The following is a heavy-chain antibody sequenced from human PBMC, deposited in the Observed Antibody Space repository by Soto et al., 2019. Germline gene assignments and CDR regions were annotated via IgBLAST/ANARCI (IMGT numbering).Heavy chain of an antibody. CDR2: ISSSSSTI. D-gene: IGHD2-15*01. J-gene: IGHJ5*02. V-gene: IGHV3-48*01. CDR3: ARGVNCSGGSCYSSFPPRDFDP. CDR1: GFTFSSYS. Sequence: GGSLRLSCAASGFTFSSYSMNWVRQAPGKGLEWVSYISSSSSTIYYADSVKGRFTISRDNAKNSLYLQMNSLRAEDTAVYYCARGVNCSGGSCYSSFPPRDFDPWGQGTLVTVSS.